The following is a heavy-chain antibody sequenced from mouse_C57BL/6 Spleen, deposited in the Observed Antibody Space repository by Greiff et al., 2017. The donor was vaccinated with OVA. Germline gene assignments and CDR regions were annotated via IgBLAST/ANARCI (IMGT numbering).Heavy chain of an antibody. Sequence: EVQLQESGPVLVKPGASVKMSCKASGYTFTDYYMNWVKQSHGKSLEWIGVINPYNGGTSYNQKFKGKATLTVDKSSSTAYMELNSLTSEDSAVYYCARWNYDYDGGYFDVWGTGTTVTVSS. D-gene: IGHD2-4*01. CDR2: INPYNGGT. CDR1: GYTFTDYY. V-gene: IGHV1-19*01. CDR3: ARWNYDYDGGYFDV. J-gene: IGHJ1*03.